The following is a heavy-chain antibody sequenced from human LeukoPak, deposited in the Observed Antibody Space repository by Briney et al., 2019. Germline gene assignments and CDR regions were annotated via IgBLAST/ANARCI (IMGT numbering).Heavy chain of an antibody. CDR1: GGSISSSNW. V-gene: IGHV4-4*02. D-gene: IGHD6-19*01. Sequence: SGTLSLTCAVSGGSISSSNWWSWVRQPPGKGLEWIGEIYHSGSTNYNPSLKSRVTISVDKSKNQFSLKLSSVTAADTAVYYCARDGAYSSGWSVDRWDYYGMDVWGKGTTVTVSS. CDR3: ARDGAYSSGWSVDRWDYYGMDV. J-gene: IGHJ6*04. CDR2: IYHSGST.